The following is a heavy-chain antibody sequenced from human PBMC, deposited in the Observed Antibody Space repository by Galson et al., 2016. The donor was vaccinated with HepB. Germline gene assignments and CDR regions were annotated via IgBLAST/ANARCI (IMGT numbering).Heavy chain of an antibody. CDR1: KFTFSDYW. J-gene: IGHJ6*03. CDR2: MSGGGHT. V-gene: IGHV3-23*01. CDR3: STNTTTAAMDV. D-gene: IGHD2-8*01. Sequence: SLRLSCAASKFTFSDYWMSWIRQAPGTGLAWVSAMSGGGHTFYADSVKGRFTISRDNSKNTLFLEMNGLRAEDTAIYYCSTNTTTAAMDVWGKGTTVIVS.